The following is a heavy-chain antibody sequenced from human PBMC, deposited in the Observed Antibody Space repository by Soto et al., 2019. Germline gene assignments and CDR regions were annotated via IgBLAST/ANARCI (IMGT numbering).Heavy chain of an antibody. V-gene: IGHV3-23*01. CDR2: INSGAGRV. J-gene: IGHJ4*01. Sequence: PGGSLRLSCTGSGFPFSSHGMSWVRQAPGKGLEWVASINSGAGRVYYADSVKGRFTTSRDDSRNTLYLDMNTVTVEDTAVYFCAKIYCGSDNWGHGTLFTVSS. CDR3: AKIYCGSDN. D-gene: IGHD3-10*01. CDR1: GFPFSSHG.